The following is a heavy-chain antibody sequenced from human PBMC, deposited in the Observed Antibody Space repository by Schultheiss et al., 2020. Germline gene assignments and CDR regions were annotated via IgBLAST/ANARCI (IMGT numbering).Heavy chain of an antibody. CDR3: ARDRLYDSSGYYYADYYFDY. V-gene: IGHV3-30*03. Sequence: GGSLRLSCAASGFTFSDYGMHWVRQAPGKGLEWVAVISEDGRNRYYGDPVKGRFTISRDNAKNSLYLQMNSLRAEDTAVYYCARDRLYDSSGYYYADYYFDYWGQGTLVTVSS. CDR1: GFTFSDYG. CDR2: ISEDGRNR. D-gene: IGHD3-22*01. J-gene: IGHJ4*02.